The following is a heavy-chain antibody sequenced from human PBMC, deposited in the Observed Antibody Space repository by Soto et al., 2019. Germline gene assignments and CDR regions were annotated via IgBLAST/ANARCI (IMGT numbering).Heavy chain of an antibody. Sequence: QVQLVQSGAEVKKPGSSVKVSCKASGGTLNSYTINWVRQAPGHGPEWLGRIIPVLGVPNYAQTFQGRVTITADKSTSTVYMELTSLRSEDTAVYYCARSSVAAAGTLGNWGPGTLVTVSS. CDR1: GGTLNSYT. CDR3: ARSSVAAAGTLGN. CDR2: IIPVLGVP. D-gene: IGHD6-13*01. J-gene: IGHJ4*02. V-gene: IGHV1-69*02.